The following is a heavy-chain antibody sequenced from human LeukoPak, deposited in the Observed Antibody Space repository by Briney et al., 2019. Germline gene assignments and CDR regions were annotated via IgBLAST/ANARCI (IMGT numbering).Heavy chain of an antibody. CDR1: GDSVSSNSAA. J-gene: IGHJ3*02. Sequence: SQTLSLTCAISGDSVSSNSAAWNWIRQSPSRGLERLGRTYYRSKWYNDYAVSVKSRITINPDTSKNQFSLQLNSVTPEDTAAYYCARGHDIYSSSSGGSDDAFDIWGQGTMVTVSS. D-gene: IGHD6-6*01. V-gene: IGHV6-1*01. CDR2: TYYRSKWYN. CDR3: ARGHDIYSSSSGGSDDAFDI.